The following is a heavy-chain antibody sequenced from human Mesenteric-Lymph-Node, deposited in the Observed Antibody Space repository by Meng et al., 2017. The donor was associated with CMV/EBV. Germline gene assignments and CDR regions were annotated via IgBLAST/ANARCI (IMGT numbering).Heavy chain of an antibody. Sequence: SETMSLTCSVYGDYSRATNDFWGWIRQPPGKGPEWIGTIDYRGDTYYKPSLRSRVTVSVATSKNQFSLRLTSVTAADTAVYYCAKENRDGYHNGFVAWGQDILVTVSS. V-gene: IGHV4-39*07. CDR2: IDYRGDT. CDR1: GDYSRATNDF. D-gene: IGHD5-24*01. CDR3: AKENRDGYHNGFVA. J-gene: IGHJ1*01.